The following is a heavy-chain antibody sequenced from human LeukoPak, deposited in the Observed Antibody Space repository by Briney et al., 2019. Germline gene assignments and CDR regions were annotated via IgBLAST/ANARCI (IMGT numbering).Heavy chain of an antibody. V-gene: IGHV3-21*01. CDR2: ISSSSSYI. CDR1: EFTFSSYS. CDR3: ARGGYSSGCFDY. Sequence: GGSLRLSCAASEFTFSSYSMNWVRQAPGKGLEWVSSISSSSSYIYYADSVKGRFTISRDNAKNSLYLQMNSLRAEDTAVYYCARGGYSSGCFDYWGQGTLVTVSS. J-gene: IGHJ4*02. D-gene: IGHD6-19*01.